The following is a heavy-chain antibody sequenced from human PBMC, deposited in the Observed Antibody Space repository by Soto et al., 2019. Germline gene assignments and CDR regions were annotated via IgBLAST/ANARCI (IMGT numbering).Heavy chain of an antibody. D-gene: IGHD3-9*01. CDR3: ARSTLHYDFLTGYSHDAFDI. CDR2: IYYSGNT. CDR1: GGSISSADYY. Sequence: QVQLQESGPGLVKPSQTLSLTCSVSGGSISSADYYWNWVRQPPGKGLEWIGYIYYSGNTYFNPSVKSRLTISVDTSKNQLSLKLTSVTAADTAVYFCARSTLHYDFLTGYSHDAFDIWGQGAMVTVSS. V-gene: IGHV4-30-4*01. J-gene: IGHJ3*02.